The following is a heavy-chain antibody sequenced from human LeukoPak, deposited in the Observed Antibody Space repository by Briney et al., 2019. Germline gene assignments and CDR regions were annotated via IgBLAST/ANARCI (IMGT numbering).Heavy chain of an antibody. D-gene: IGHD3-3*01. CDR3: ARGREYYDFWSGYYTGFQYFDY. Sequence: ASVKVSCKASGYTFTSYYMHWVRQAPGQGLEWMGIINPSGGSTSYAQKFQGRVTMTRDTSTSTVYMELSSLRSEDTAVYYCARGREYYDFWSGYYTGFQYFDYWGQGTLVTVSS. CDR2: INPSGGST. J-gene: IGHJ4*02. CDR1: GYTFTSYY. V-gene: IGHV1-46*01.